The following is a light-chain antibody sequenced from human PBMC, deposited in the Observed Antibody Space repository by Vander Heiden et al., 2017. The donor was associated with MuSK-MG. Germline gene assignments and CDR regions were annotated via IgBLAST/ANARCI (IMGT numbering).Light chain of an antibody. Sequence: QSVLTHPPPVSGDPGQRATIACTGRSSNIGAGYDGHWYQHLTGTAPKLLIYGNSNRPSGVPDRFSGSKSGTSASLAITGLQAEDEADYYCQSYDSSLSGYVVFGGETKLTVL. CDR1: SSNIGAGYD. CDR2: GNS. J-gene: IGLJ2*01. CDR3: QSYDSSLSGYVV. V-gene: IGLV1-40*01.